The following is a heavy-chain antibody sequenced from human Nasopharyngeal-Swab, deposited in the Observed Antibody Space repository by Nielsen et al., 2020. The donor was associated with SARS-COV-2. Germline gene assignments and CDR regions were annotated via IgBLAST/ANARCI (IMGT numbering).Heavy chain of an antibody. J-gene: IGHJ4*02. D-gene: IGHD5-18*01. Sequence: GGSLRLSCAASGFTCSSYEMNWVRQAPGKGLEWVSYISSSGSTIYYADSVKGRFTISRDNAKNSLYLQMNSLRAEDTAVYYCARVRYSYGYAQFDYWGQGTLVTVSS. CDR3: ARVRYSYGYAQFDY. V-gene: IGHV3-48*03. CDR1: GFTCSSYE. CDR2: ISSSGSTI.